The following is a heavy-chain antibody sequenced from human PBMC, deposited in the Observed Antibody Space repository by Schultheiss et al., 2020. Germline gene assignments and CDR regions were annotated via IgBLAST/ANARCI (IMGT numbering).Heavy chain of an antibody. Sequence: GGSLRLSCAASGFTVSSNYMSWVRQAPGKGLEWVSGLSGSGGSTYYADSVKGRFTISRDNSKNTLYLQMNSLRAEDTAVYYCARDGNPWELLYSGFDYWGQGTLVTVSS. CDR2: LSGSGGST. J-gene: IGHJ4*02. CDR1: GFTVSSNY. V-gene: IGHV3-66*03. CDR3: ARDGNPWELLYSGFDY. D-gene: IGHD1-26*01.